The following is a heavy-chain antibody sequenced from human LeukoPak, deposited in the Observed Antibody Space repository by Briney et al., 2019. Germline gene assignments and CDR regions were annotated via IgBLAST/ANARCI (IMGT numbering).Heavy chain of an antibody. CDR1: GFTFSSYW. J-gene: IGHJ3*02. CDR2: TNSDGSST. Sequence: GGSLRLSCAASGFTFSSYWMHWVRQAPGKGLVWVSRTNSDGSSTSYADSVKGRFTISRDNAKNTLYLQMNSLRAEDTAVYYCARGAWAGDAFDIWGQGTMVTVSS. CDR3: ARGAWAGDAFDI. V-gene: IGHV3-74*01. D-gene: IGHD6-19*01.